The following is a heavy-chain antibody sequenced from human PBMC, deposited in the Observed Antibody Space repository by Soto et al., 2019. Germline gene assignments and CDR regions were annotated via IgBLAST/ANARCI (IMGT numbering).Heavy chain of an antibody. Sequence: GSLRLSCAASGFTFSSYAMSWVRQAPGKGLEWVSAISGSGGSTYYADSVKGRFTISRDNSKNTLYLQMNSLRAEDTAVYYCAKDVPYYDFWSGYSADYYFDYWGQGTLVTVSS. J-gene: IGHJ4*02. D-gene: IGHD3-3*01. CDR2: ISGSGGST. V-gene: IGHV3-23*01. CDR3: AKDVPYYDFWSGYSADYYFDY. CDR1: GFTFSSYA.